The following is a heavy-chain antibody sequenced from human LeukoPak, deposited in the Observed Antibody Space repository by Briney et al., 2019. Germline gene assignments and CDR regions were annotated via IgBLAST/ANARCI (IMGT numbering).Heavy chain of an antibody. CDR3: ARERGYCSGGSCSNWFDP. J-gene: IGHJ5*02. CDR1: GFTFSSYA. D-gene: IGHD2-15*01. Sequence: PGGSLRLSCAASGFTFSSYAMNWVRQAPGKGLEWVSSITGSSSYIYYADSLKGRFTISRDNAKNSLYLQMNSLRAEDTAVYYCARERGYCSGGSCSNWFDPWGQGTLVTVSS. CDR2: ITGSSSYI. V-gene: IGHV3-21*01.